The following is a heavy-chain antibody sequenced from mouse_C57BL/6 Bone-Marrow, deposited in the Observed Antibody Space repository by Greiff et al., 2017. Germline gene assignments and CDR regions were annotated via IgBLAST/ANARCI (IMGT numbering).Heavy chain of an antibody. J-gene: IGHJ3*01. Sequence: QVQLQQSGAELARPGASVKLSCKASGYTFTSYGISWVKQRTGQGLEWIGEIYPRSGNTYYNEKFKGKATLTADKSSSTAYMELRSLTSEDSAVYFCARWGRGLLPPWFAYWGQGTLVTVSA. CDR3: ARWGRGLLPPWFAY. CDR1: GYTFTSYG. D-gene: IGHD2-3*01. CDR2: IYPRSGNT. V-gene: IGHV1-81*01.